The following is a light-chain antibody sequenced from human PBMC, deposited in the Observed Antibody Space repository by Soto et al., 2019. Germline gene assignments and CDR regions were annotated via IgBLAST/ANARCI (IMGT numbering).Light chain of an antibody. Sequence: DIVMTQSPDSLAVSLGERATINCKSSQSVLYSSNSKNYLAWYQQKPGQPPKLLIYWASTRESGVPDRFSGSGSGTDFTLTISSLQAEDAAVYYCQQSYSTPFFGQGTKLEIK. J-gene: IGKJ2*01. CDR2: WAS. CDR1: QSVLYSSNSKNY. CDR3: QQSYSTPF. V-gene: IGKV4-1*01.